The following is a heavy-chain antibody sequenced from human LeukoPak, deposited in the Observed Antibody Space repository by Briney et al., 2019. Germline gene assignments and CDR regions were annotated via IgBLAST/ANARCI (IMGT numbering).Heavy chain of an antibody. V-gene: IGHV4-59*01. CDR2: IYYSGST. CDR3: ARDAPSYGSGSYIFGY. CDR1: GGSISSYY. D-gene: IGHD3-10*01. J-gene: IGHJ4*02. Sequence: SETLSLTCTVSGGSISSYYWSWIRQPPGKGLEWIGYIYYSGSTNYNPSLKSRVTISVDASKNQFSLKLSSVTAADTAVYYCARDAPSYGSGSYIFGYWDQGTLVTVSS.